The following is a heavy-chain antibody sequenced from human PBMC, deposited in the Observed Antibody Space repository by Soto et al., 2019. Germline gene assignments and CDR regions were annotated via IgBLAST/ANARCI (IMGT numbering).Heavy chain of an antibody. CDR3: AKYEHLQHEFGSSDAFDI. V-gene: IGHV3-23*01. Sequence: EVQLLESGGGLVQPGGSLRLSCAASGFTFSSYAMSWVRQAPGKGLEWVSAISGSGGSTYYADSVKGRFTISRDNAKNTLYLQMNSRRAEDTAVYYCAKYEHLQHEFGSSDAFDIWGQGTMVTVSS. CDR2: ISGSGGST. J-gene: IGHJ3*02. D-gene: IGHD6-6*01. CDR1: GFTFSSYA.